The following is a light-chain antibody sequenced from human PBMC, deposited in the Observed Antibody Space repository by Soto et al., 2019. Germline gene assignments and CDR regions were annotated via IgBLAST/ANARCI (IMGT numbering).Light chain of an antibody. Sequence: QSALTQPASVSGSPGQSITISCTGTSSDVGGYNSVSWYQQPPDKAPKLMIYQVSNRPSGISNRFSGSKSGNTASLTISGLQAEDEADYYCSSYSSSTTFVFGSGTKATVL. CDR3: SSYSSSTTFV. J-gene: IGLJ1*01. CDR1: SSDVGGYNS. CDR2: QVS. V-gene: IGLV2-14*01.